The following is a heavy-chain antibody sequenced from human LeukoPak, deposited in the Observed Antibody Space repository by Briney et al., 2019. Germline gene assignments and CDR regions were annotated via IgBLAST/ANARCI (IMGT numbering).Heavy chain of an antibody. CDR2: ISGSGGST. CDR3: ARIRRDGYNPTNYYYYMDV. CDR1: GFTFSSYA. J-gene: IGHJ6*03. D-gene: IGHD5-24*01. V-gene: IGHV3-23*01. Sequence: PGGSLRLSCAASGFTFSSYAMSWVRQAPGKGLEWVSAISGSGGSTYYADSVKGRFTISRDNAKNSLYLQMNSLRAEDTAVYYCARIRRDGYNPTNYYYYMDVWGKGTTVTVSS.